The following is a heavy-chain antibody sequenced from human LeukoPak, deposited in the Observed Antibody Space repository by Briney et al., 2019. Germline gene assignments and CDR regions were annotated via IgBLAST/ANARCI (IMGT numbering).Heavy chain of an antibody. D-gene: IGHD2-2*01. CDR3: AKAAESIVVVPAALDY. CDR2: ISGSGGST. Sequence: GGSLRLSCAASGFTFSSYAMSWVRQAPGKGLEWVSAISGSGGSTYYADSVKGRFTISRDNSKNTLYLQMNSLRAEDTAVYYCAKAAESIVVVPAALDYWGQGTLVTVSS. V-gene: IGHV3-23*01. CDR1: GFTFSSYA. J-gene: IGHJ4*02.